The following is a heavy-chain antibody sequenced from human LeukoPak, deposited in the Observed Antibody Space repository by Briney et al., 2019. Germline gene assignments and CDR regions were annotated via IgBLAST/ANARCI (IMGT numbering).Heavy chain of an antibody. D-gene: IGHD2-15*01. V-gene: IGHV3-23*01. CDR3: AKMTGSGGSRFDY. Sequence: GGSLRLSCAASGXTFSSYAMSWVRQAPGKGLEWVSAISGSGGATYYADSVKGRFTISRDNSKNTLYVQMNSLRAEDTALYYCAKMTGSGGSRFDYWGQGTLVTVSS. CDR1: GXTFSSYA. J-gene: IGHJ4*02. CDR2: ISGSGGAT.